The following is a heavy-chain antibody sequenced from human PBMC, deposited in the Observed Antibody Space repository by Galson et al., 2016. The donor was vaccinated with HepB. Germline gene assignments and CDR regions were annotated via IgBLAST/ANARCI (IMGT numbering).Heavy chain of an antibody. Sequence: SVKVSCKASGCTFSSYPISWVRQAPGQGLEWMGRIIPDFGTANYAQKFQGRVTITADDSTSTAYMELSSLSSEDTAVYYCARGLYGGGDWYLVYWGQGTLVTVSS. CDR3: ARGLYGGGDWYLVY. V-gene: IGHV1-69*13. D-gene: IGHD2-21*02. CDR1: GCTFSSYP. CDR2: IIPDFGTA. J-gene: IGHJ4*02.